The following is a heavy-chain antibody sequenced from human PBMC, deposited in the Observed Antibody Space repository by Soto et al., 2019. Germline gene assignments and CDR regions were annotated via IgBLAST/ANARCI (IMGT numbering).Heavy chain of an antibody. CDR2: IYPGDSDT. CDR3: ARQQSDYYDSSGFDYYGMDV. D-gene: IGHD3-22*01. CDR1: GYSFTSYW. V-gene: IGHV5-51*01. J-gene: IGHJ6*02. Sequence: PGXSLNISCKGSGYSFTSYWLGWLRQIPGKGLEWMGIIYPGDSDTRYSPSFQGQVTISADKSISTAYLQWSSLKASDTAMYYCARQQSDYYDSSGFDYYGMDVWGQGTTVTVSS.